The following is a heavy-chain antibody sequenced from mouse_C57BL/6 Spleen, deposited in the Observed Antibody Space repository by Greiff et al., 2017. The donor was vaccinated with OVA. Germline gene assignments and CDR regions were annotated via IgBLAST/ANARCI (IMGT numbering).Heavy chain of an antibody. CDR1: GFTFSDYG. D-gene: IGHD2-2*01. J-gene: IGHJ3*01. CDR3: ARPGMVTTLAWFAY. CDR2: ISTGSSTI. V-gene: IGHV5-17*01. Sequence: EVQLVESGGGLVKPGGSLKLSCAASGFTFSDYGMHWVRQAPEKGLEWVAYISTGSSTIYYADTVKGRFTISRDNAKNTLFLQMTSLRSEDTAMYDGARPGMVTTLAWFAYWGQGTLVTVSA.